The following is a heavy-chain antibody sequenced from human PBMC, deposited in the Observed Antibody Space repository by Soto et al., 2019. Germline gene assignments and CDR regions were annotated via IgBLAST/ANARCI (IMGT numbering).Heavy chain of an antibody. Sequence: SETLSLTCTVSGGSISSYYWSWIRQPPGKGLEWIGYIYYSGSTNYNPSLKSRVTISVDTSKNQFSLKLSSVTAADTAVYYCARDTSEVEWLLYDPWGQGTLVTVSS. D-gene: IGHD3-3*01. J-gene: IGHJ5*02. V-gene: IGHV4-59*01. CDR3: ARDTSEVEWLLYDP. CDR2: IYYSGST. CDR1: GGSISSYY.